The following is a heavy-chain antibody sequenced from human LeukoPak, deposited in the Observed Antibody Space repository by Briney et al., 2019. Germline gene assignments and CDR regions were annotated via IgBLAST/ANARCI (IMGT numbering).Heavy chain of an antibody. CDR3: ARDRSTVTTWVDY. V-gene: IGHV3-48*01. Sequence: GGSLRLSCAASGFTFSTYSMNWVRQAPGKGLEWVSYIDTGTSTIYYADSVKGRFTISKDNAKNSLYLQMNSLRAEDTAVYYCARDRSTVTTWVDYWGQGTLVTVSS. CDR2: IDTGTSTI. CDR1: GFTFSTYS. D-gene: IGHD4-17*01. J-gene: IGHJ4*02.